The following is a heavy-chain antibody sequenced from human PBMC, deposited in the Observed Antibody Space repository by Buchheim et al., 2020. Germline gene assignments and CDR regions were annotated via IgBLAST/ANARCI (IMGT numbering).Heavy chain of an antibody. Sequence: EVQLVESGGGLVQPGGSLRLSCAASGFTFSSYWMSWVRQAPGKGLEWVANIKQDGSEKYYVDSVKGRFTISRENAKNSLYIQMNSLRAEDTAVYYCARDRRGRDGYNLDAFDIWGQGT. D-gene: IGHD5-24*01. V-gene: IGHV3-7*03. J-gene: IGHJ3*02. CDR3: ARDRRGRDGYNLDAFDI. CDR2: IKQDGSEK. CDR1: GFTFSSYW.